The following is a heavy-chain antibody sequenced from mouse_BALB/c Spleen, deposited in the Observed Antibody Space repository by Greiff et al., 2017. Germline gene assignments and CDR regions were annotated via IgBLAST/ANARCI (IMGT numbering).Heavy chain of an antibody. CDR3: ARGGALKGMDY. Sequence: EVKLMESGAELVRPGALVKLSCKASGFNIKDYYMHWVKQRPEQGLEWIGWIDPENGNTIYDPKFQGKASITADTSSNTAYLQLSSLTSEDTAVYYCARGGALKGMDYWGQGTSVTVSS. CDR2: IDPENGNT. CDR1: GFNIKDYY. J-gene: IGHJ4*01. V-gene: IGHV14-1*02.